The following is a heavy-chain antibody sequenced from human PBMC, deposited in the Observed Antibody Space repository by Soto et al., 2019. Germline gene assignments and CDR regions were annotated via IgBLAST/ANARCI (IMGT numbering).Heavy chain of an antibody. CDR3: ASRSDFKAFDI. CDR1: GFTFSDYP. V-gene: IGHV3-48*01. CDR2: ISSTSNTI. J-gene: IGHJ3*02. Sequence: PGGSLRLSCAASGFTFSDYPMVWVRQAPRKGLEWLSYISSTSNTIYYADSVKGRFTISRDNARNSLYLQMNSLRAEDTAVYYCASRSDFKAFDIWGQGTMVTVSS. D-gene: IGHD2-15*01.